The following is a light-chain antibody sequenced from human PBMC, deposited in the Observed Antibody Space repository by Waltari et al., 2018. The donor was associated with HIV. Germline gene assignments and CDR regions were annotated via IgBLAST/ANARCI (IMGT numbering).Light chain of an antibody. Sequence: QSVLAQPPSASGTPGQRVTISCYGSSSKVGSNIVNWYQQVPGTAPKLLIYSNNQRPSGVPDRFSGSNSGTSASLAISGLQSEDEADYYCAAWDDSLNAWVFGGGTKLTVL. CDR2: SNN. CDR3: AAWDDSLNAWV. V-gene: IGLV1-44*01. J-gene: IGLJ3*02. CDR1: SSKVGSNI.